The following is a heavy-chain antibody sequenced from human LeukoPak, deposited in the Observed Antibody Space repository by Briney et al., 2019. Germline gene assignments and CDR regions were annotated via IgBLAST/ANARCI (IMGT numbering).Heavy chain of an antibody. CDR1: GGSISSYY. D-gene: IGHD3-3*01. J-gene: IGHJ6*03. CDR3: AREHPDYDFWSGYHHIPRYYYYYMDV. V-gene: IGHV4-59*12. CDR2: IYYSGST. Sequence: SETLSLTCTVSGGSISSYYWSWIRQPPGKGLEWIGYIYYSGSTNYNPSLKSRVTISVDTSKNQFSLKLSSVTAADTAVYYCAREHPDYDFWSGYHHIPRYYYYYMDVWGKGTTVTVSS.